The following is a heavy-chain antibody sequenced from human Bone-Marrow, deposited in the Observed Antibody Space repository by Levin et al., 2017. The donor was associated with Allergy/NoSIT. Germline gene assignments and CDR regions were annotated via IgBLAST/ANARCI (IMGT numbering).Heavy chain of an antibody. V-gene: IGHV4-31*03. CDR3: AREDGYGFAP. J-gene: IGHJ5*02. D-gene: IGHD5-24*01. CDR2: IYYSGST. CDR1: GGSIRTGGYH. Sequence: SETLSLTCNLSGGSIRTGGYHWSWVRQHPGKGLEWIGYIYYSGSTYYNPSLKSRLTISIDTSKNQFSLRLTSVTAADTAVYYGAREDGYGFAPWGQGTRVTVAS.